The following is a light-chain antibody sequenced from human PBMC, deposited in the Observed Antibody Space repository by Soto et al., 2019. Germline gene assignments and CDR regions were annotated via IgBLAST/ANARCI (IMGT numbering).Light chain of an antibody. V-gene: IGKV3-20*01. CDR2: GAS. CDR3: QQYGSSGT. Sequence: EFVLTQSPGTLTLYPGERATLSCRASQSVSNNYLAWYQQKPGQAPRLLIYGASNRATGIPDRFSGSGSGTDFTLTISRLEPEDFAVYYCQQYGSSGTFGQGTKVDIK. CDR1: QSVSNNY. J-gene: IGKJ1*01.